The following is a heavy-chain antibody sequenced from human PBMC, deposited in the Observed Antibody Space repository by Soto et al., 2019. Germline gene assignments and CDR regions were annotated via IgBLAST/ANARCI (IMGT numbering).Heavy chain of an antibody. CDR1: GGSISSSSYY. D-gene: IGHD5-18*01. J-gene: IGHJ5*02. CDR2: IYYSGST. Sequence: QLQLQESGPGLVKPSETLSLTCTVSGGSISSSSYYWGWIRQPPGKGLEWIGSIYYSGSTYYNPSLKSRVTISVDTSKNQFSLKLSSVTAADTAVYYCARQAPGYSYGYRNYANNWFDPWGQGTLVTVSS. V-gene: IGHV4-39*01. CDR3: ARQAPGYSYGYRNYANNWFDP.